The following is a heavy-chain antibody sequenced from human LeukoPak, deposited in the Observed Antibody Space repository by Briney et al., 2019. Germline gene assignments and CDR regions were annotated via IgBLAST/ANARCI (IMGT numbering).Heavy chain of an antibody. CDR2: IKHDGSEK. CDR3: ARDETALDS. Sequence: GGSLKLSCAASGFTFSDYWMSWVRQAPGKGLEWVANIKHDGSEKYYVDSVKGRFTISRDNAKHSLYLQMNSLRAEDTAVYYCARDETALDSWGQGTQVTVSS. CDR1: GFTFSDYW. V-gene: IGHV3-7*01. D-gene: IGHD5-18*01. J-gene: IGHJ4*02.